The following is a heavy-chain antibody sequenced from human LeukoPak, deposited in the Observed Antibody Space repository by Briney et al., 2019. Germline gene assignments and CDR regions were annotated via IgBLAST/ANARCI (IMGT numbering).Heavy chain of an antibody. CDR3: TPDLMDV. J-gene: IGHJ6*04. Sequence: GGSLRLSCVVSGFTFNNAWMGWVRQAPGKGVEWVGRIRSKSEGGTTDYAARVKGRFTISRDDSKTTVFLQMDSLKIEDTAVYYCTPDLMDVWGKGTTVTVSS. V-gene: IGHV3-15*01. CDR1: GFTFNNAW. CDR2: IRSKSEGGTT.